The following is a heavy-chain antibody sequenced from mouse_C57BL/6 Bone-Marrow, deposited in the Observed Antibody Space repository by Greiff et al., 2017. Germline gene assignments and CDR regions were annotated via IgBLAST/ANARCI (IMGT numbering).Heavy chain of an antibody. V-gene: IGHV5-17*01. Sequence: EVKLQESGGGLVKPGGSLKLSCAASGFTFSDYGMHWVRQAPEKGLEWVAYISSGSSTIYYADTVKGRFTISRDNAQNTLFLQLTSLRSEDTAMYYCANDADDWGQGTTLTVSS. J-gene: IGHJ2*01. CDR3: ANDADD. CDR1: GFTFSDYG. CDR2: ISSGSSTI. D-gene: IGHD2-3*01.